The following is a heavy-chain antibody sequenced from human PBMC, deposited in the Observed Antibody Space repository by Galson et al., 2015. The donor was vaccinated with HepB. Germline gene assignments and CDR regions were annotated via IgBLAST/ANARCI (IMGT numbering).Heavy chain of an antibody. CDR1: GGSISSDY. Sequence: LSLTCTVSGGSISSDYWSWIRQPAGKGLEWIGRIYTIGSTNYNPSLKSRVTMSVDTSKNQFSLKLTSVTAADTAVYYCARNRVGRGGGYHYYYMDVWGNGTTVTVSS. CDR2: IYTIGST. V-gene: IGHV4-4*07. CDR3: ARNRVGRGGGYHYYYMDV. J-gene: IGHJ6*03. D-gene: IGHD3-10*01.